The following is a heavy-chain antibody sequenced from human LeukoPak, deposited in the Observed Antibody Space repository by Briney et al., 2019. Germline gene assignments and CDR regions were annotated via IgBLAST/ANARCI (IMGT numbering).Heavy chain of an antibody. CDR2: ISSGGSTI. J-gene: IGHJ2*01. Sequence: PGGSLRLSCAVSGFTFSDYYMSWIRQAPGKGLEWVSYISSGGSTISHADSVKGRFTISRDNAENSLYLQMNSLRAEDTAVYYCAKDMFGATVTTRWYFDLWGRGTLVTVSS. CDR1: GFTFSDYY. D-gene: IGHD4-17*01. CDR3: AKDMFGATVTTRWYFDL. V-gene: IGHV3-11*01.